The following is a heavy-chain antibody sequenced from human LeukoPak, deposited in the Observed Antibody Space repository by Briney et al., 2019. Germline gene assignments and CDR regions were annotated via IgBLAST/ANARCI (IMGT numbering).Heavy chain of an antibody. CDR1: GFTFSDHY. CDR3: AREQYTALDY. J-gene: IGHJ4*02. D-gene: IGHD5-18*01. V-gene: IGHV3-72*01. CDR2: TRNKVHSYTT. Sequence: PGGSLRLSCAVSGFTFSDHYMDWVRQAPGKGLEWVGRTRNKVHSYTTEYAASVKGRFTISRDDSKNSLYLQMNSLKTEDTAVYYCAREQYTALDYWGQGTLVTVSS.